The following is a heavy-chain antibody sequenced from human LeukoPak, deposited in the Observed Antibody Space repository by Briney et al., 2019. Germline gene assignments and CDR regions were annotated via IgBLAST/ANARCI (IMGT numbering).Heavy chain of an antibody. D-gene: IGHD6-6*01. CDR3: ASTAACRFDY. J-gene: IGHJ4*02. CDR1: GYTFPSYF. CDR2: INPTGGST. Sequence: ASVKVSCKASGYTFPSYFMHWVRQAPEQGLEWMGIINPTGGSTTYAQKFQGRVTMTRDTSTSTVYMELSSLRSDDTAVYYCASTAACRFDYWGQGTLVTVSS. V-gene: IGHV1-46*01.